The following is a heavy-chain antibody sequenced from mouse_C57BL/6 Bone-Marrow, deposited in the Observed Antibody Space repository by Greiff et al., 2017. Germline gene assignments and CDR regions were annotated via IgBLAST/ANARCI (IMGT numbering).Heavy chain of an antibody. CDR2: ISDGGSYT. CDR1: GFTFSSYA. Sequence: EVKVVESGGGLVKPGGSLKLSCAASGFTFSSYAMSWVRQTPEKRLEWVATISDGGSYTYYPDNVKGRFTISRDNAKNNLYLQMSHLKSEDTAMYYCARDPRFAYWGQGTLVTVSA. V-gene: IGHV5-4*01. CDR3: ARDPRFAY. J-gene: IGHJ3*01.